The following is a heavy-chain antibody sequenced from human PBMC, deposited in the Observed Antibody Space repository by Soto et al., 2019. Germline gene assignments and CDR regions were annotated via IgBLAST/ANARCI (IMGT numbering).Heavy chain of an antibody. V-gene: IGHV3-30*18. CDR2: ISYDGTSK. D-gene: IGHD6-19*01. CDR1: GFAFSSYG. CDR3: AKDRSGDPRNYYFDS. J-gene: IGHJ4*02. Sequence: GGSLRLSCAASGFAFSSYGMHWVRQAPGKGLEWVAIISYDGTSKYYADSVKGRVTSSRDNSKNTLDLQMDSLRAEDTAVYYCAKDRSGDPRNYYFDSWGQGTLVTVSS.